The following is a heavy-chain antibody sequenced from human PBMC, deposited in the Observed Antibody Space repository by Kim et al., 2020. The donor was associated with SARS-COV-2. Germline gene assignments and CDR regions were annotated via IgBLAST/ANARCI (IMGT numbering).Heavy chain of an antibody. CDR3: ARGVGDYVWGSYRPYYYYYMDV. D-gene: IGHD3-16*02. Sequence: GGSLRLSCAASGFTFSSYDMHWVRQATGKGLEWVSAIGTAGDTYYPGSVKGRFTISRENAKNSLYLQMNSLRAGDTAVYYCARGVGDYVWGSYRPYYYYYMDVWGKGTTVTVSS. J-gene: IGHJ6*03. CDR2: IGTAGDT. V-gene: IGHV3-13*01. CDR1: GFTFSSYD.